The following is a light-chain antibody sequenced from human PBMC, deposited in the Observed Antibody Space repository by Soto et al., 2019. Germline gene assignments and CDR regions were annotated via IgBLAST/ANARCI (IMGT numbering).Light chain of an antibody. CDR3: QQRSNWPPLT. J-gene: IGKJ4*01. V-gene: IGKV3D-20*02. CDR2: DAS. Sequence: EIVVTQSPGTLSLSPGEGATLSCRASQSVSSNYLAWYQQKPGQAPRLLIYDASTRATGIPARFSGSGSGTDFTLTISSLEPEDFAVYYCQQRSNWPPLTFGGGTKVDIK. CDR1: QSVSSNY.